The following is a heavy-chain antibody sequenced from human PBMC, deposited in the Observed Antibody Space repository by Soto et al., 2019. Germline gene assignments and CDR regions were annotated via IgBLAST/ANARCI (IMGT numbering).Heavy chain of an antibody. CDR2: ISSSGSTI. CDR3: ARSAYYDFWSGYYTHFDY. Sequence: GGSLRLSCAASGFTFSSYEMNWFRQAPGKGLEWVSYISSSGSTIYYADSVKGRFTISRDNAKNSLYLQMNSLRAEDTAVYYCARSAYYDFWSGYYTHFDYWGQGTLVTVSS. J-gene: IGHJ4*02. CDR1: GFTFSSYE. V-gene: IGHV3-48*03. D-gene: IGHD3-3*01.